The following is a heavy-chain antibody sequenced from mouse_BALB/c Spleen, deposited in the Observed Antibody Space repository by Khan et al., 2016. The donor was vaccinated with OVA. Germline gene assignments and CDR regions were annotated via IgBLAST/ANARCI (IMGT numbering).Heavy chain of an antibody. J-gene: IGHJ4*01. V-gene: IGHV1S34*01. Sequence: LVKTGASVKISCKASGYSFTGYYMHWVKQSHGKSLEWIGYISCYNGATTYNQKFKGQATFTVDTSYSTAYMQFNSLTSEDSAVFYFARSPLLWISAMDCWGQGTSVTVSS. CDR3: ARSPLLWISAMDC. CDR2: ISCYNGAT. D-gene: IGHD2-1*01. CDR1: GYSFTGYY.